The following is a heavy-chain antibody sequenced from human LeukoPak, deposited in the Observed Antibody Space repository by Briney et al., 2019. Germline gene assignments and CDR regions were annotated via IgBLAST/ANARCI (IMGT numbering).Heavy chain of an antibody. CDR2: ISWNSGNI. J-gene: IGHJ4*02. D-gene: IGHD6-6*01. CDR3: AKDMGYGSSPAH. V-gene: IGHV3-9*01. Sequence: GGSLRLSCAASGFTFDDYAMHWVRQAPGKGLEWVSGISWNSGNIGYADSVKGRFTISRDNAKNSLYLQMNSLRAEDTALYYCAKDMGYGSSPAHWGQGTLVTVSS. CDR1: GFTFDDYA.